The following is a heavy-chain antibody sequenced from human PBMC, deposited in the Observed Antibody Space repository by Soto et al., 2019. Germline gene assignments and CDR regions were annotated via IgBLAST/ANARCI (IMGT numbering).Heavy chain of an antibody. Sequence: QLVESGGGVVQPGRSLRLSCAASGFTFSLYGMHWVRQAPGKGLEWVAVTSYDGSNKYYADSVKGRITISRDNSKNTLYLQMNSLSAQVTAEYYGAKDSGYSSYDVYDYYYGMDVWGQGTTVTVSS. CDR3: AKDSGYSSYDVYDYYYGMDV. J-gene: IGHJ6*02. CDR1: GFTFSLYG. V-gene: IGHV3-30*18. D-gene: IGHD5-12*01. CDR2: TSYDGSNK.